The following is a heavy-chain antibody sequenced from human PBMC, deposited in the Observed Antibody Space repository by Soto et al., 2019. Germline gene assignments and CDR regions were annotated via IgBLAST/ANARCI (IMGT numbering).Heavy chain of an antibody. CDR3: ARGRSNGAFDS. J-gene: IGHJ4*02. Sequence: QVQLQESGPGLVKPSETPSLICTVSGDSINNFYWSCIRQSPGKGLEWIAYIYANGNTNHNPSLKRRVAISIDTSRSQFSLNLTSVTAADTAVYVCARGRSNGAFDSWGQGALVTVSS. CDR2: IYANGNT. V-gene: IGHV4-4*09. CDR1: GDSINNFY. D-gene: IGHD1-26*01.